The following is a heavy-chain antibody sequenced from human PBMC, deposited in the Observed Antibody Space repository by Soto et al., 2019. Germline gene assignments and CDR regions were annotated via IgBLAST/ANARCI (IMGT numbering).Heavy chain of an antibody. CDR1: GFTFSSYA. J-gene: IGHJ4*02. V-gene: IGHV3-30-3*01. CDR2: ISYDGSNK. D-gene: IGHD1-1*01. Sequence: GGSLRLSCAASGFTFSSYAMHWVRQAPGKGLEWVAVISYDGSNKYYADSVKGRFTISRDNSKNTLYLQMNSLRAEDTAVYYCARGVPDYWGPGTLVTVYS. CDR3: ARGVPDY.